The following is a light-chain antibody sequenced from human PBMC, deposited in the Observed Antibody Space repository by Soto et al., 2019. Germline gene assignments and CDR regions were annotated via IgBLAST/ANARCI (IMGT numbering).Light chain of an antibody. CDR3: SSYTSTLNYV. CDR2: EVS. Sequence: QSALTQPASVSGSPGQSITISCTGTGGDIGAYNFVSWYQQHPGKAPKLLIYEVSNRPSGVSNRFSGSKSGTTASLTISGRQAEDEADYYCSSYTSTLNYVFGSGTQLTVL. V-gene: IGLV2-14*01. J-gene: IGLJ1*01. CDR1: GGDIGAYNF.